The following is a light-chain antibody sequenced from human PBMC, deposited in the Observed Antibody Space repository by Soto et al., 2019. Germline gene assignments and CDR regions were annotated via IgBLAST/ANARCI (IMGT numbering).Light chain of an antibody. CDR3: QQYGTSPGLFT. V-gene: IGKV3-20*01. CDR1: QSVSNNY. CDR2: GAS. J-gene: IGKJ3*01. Sequence: ETVLTQSPGSLSLSPGERATLSCRASQSVSNNYLAWYQQKPAQAPRLLIYGASSRATGIPDRLSGSGSGTDFTLTISRLEPEDFAVYYCQQYGTSPGLFTFGPGTKVDIK.